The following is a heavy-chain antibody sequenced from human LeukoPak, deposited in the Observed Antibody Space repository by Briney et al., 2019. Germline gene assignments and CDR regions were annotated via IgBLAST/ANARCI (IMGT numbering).Heavy chain of an antibody. CDR3: ARERAVAGRMDYYYYYGMDV. CDR1: GGSISSYY. D-gene: IGHD6-19*01. J-gene: IGHJ6*02. CDR2: IYTSGST. V-gene: IGHV4-4*07. Sequence: PSETLSLTCTVSGGSISSYYWSWTRQPAGKGLEWIGRIYTSGSTNYNPSLKSRVTMSVDTSKNQFSLKLSSVTAADTAVYYCARERAVAGRMDYYYYYGMDVWGQGTTVTVSS.